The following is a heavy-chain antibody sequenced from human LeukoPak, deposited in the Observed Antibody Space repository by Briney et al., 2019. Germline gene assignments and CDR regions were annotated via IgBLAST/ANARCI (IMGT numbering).Heavy chain of an antibody. CDR2: ISSNGGST. V-gene: IGHV3-64*01. J-gene: IGHJ6*02. CDR3: ARDLVVVVTAIYYYYGLDV. Sequence: GGSLRLSCAASGFTFTSYAMHWVRQAPGKGLEYVSAISSNGGSTYYANSVKGRFTISRDNSKNTLYLQMGGLRPEDMAVYYCARDLVVVVTAIYYYYGLDVWGQGTTVTVSS. D-gene: IGHD2-21*02. CDR1: GFTFTSYA.